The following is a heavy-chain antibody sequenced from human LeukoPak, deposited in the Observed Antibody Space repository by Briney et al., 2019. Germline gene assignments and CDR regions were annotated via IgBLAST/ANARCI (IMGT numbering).Heavy chain of an antibody. CDR3: ARDRDSSGWYYFDY. D-gene: IGHD6-19*01. V-gene: IGHV3-21*01. CDR2: ISSSSSYI. Sequence: GGPLRLSCAASGFTFSSYSMIWVRQAPGKGLEWVSSISSSSSYIYYADSVKGRFTISRDNAKNSLYLQMNSLRAEDTAVYYCARDRDSSGWYYFDYWGQGTLVTVSS. J-gene: IGHJ4*02. CDR1: GFTFSSYS.